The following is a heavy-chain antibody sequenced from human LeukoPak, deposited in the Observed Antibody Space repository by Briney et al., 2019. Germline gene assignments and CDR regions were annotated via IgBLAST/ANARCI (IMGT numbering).Heavy chain of an antibody. CDR1: GFTFSSYS. Sequence: TGGSLRLSCAASGFTFSSYSMNWVRQAPGKGLEWVSSISSSSSSEYYAGSVKGRFTISRQNSKNTLYLQMNSLRPEDTAIYYCARGTNYDFWPYHYYIMDVWGQGTTVTVSS. CDR2: ISSSSSSE. J-gene: IGHJ6*02. D-gene: IGHD3-3*01. CDR3: ARGTNYDFWPYHYYIMDV. V-gene: IGHV3-21*04.